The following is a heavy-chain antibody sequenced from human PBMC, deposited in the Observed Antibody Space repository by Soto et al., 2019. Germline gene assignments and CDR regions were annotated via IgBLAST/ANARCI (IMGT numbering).Heavy chain of an antibody. D-gene: IGHD3-10*01. CDR1: GFTFSSYS. J-gene: IGHJ6*02. CDR2: ISSSSSYI. Sequence: GGSLRLSCAASGFTFSSYSMNWVRQAPGKGLEWVSSISSSSSYIYYADSVKGRFTISRDNAKNSLYLQMNSLRAEDTAVYYCARDRPTSGSYYNSYGMDVWGQGTTVTVYS. CDR3: ARDRPTSGSYYNSYGMDV. V-gene: IGHV3-21*01.